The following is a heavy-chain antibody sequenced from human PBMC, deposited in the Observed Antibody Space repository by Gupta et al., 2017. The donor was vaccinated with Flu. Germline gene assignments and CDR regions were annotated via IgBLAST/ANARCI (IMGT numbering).Heavy chain of an antibody. J-gene: IGHJ4*02. CDR1: FTFSSYS. Sequence: FTFSSYSMNWVRQAPGKGLEWVSSISSSSSYIYYADSVKGRFTISRDNAKNSLYLQMNSLRAEDTAVYYGAGIRNVGATCYWGQGTLVTVSS. CDR3: AGIRNVGATCY. V-gene: IGHV3-21*01. D-gene: IGHD1-26*01. CDR2: ISSSSSYI.